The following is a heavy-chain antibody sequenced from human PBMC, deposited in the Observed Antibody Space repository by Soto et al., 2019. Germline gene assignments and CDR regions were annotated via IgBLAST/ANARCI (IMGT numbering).Heavy chain of an antibody. Sequence: TSETLSLTCTVSGGSISSYYWSWIRQPPGKGLEWIGYIYYSGSTNYNPSLKSRVTISVDTSNNQFSLKLSSVTAADTAVYYCARRGEYYDFWSGPRDYYYYYYMDVWGKGTTVTVSS. CDR1: GGSISSYY. D-gene: IGHD3-3*01. V-gene: IGHV4-59*01. CDR3: ARRGEYYDFWSGPRDYYYYYYMDV. CDR2: IYYSGST. J-gene: IGHJ6*03.